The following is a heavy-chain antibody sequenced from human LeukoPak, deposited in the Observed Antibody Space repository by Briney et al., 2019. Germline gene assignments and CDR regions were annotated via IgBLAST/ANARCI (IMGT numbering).Heavy chain of an antibody. J-gene: IGHJ4*02. D-gene: IGHD6-19*01. CDR2: IYYSGST. Sequence: SETLSLTCTVSGGSISSYYWSWIRQPPGKGLEWIGYIYYSGSTNYNPSLKSRVTISVDTSKNQFSLKLSSVTAADTAVYYCARELYSSGWGGFDYWGQGTLVTVSS. CDR1: GGSISSYY. V-gene: IGHV4-59*01. CDR3: ARELYSSGWGGFDY.